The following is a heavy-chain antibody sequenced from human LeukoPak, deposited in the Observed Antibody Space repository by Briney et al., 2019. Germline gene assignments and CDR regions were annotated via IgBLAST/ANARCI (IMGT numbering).Heavy chain of an antibody. D-gene: IGHD6-19*01. CDR1: RGTFSSYA. V-gene: IGHV1-69*13. J-gene: IGHJ4*02. Sequence: SVTVSCKASRGTFSSYAINWVRQAPGQGLEWMGGIIPIFGTANYAQKFQGRVTITADESTSTAYMVLSSLRSEDTAVYYCARAIAVAGTWVDYFDYWGQGTLVTVSS. CDR2: IIPIFGTA. CDR3: ARAIAVAGTWVDYFDY.